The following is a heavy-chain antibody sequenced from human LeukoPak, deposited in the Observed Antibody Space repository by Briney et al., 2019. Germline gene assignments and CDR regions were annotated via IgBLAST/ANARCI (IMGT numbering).Heavy chain of an antibody. CDR1: GGSVSSSNYY. J-gene: IGHJ6*02. CDR3: ARDYMIVVVYYYYYYGMDV. Sequence: SETLSLTCTVSGGSVSSSNYYWSWIRQPPGKRLEWIGYIYYTGITNYNPSLKSRVTMSVDTSKNQFSLKLSSVTAADTAVYYCARDYMIVVVYYYYYYGMDVWGQGTTVTVSS. CDR2: IYYTGIT. V-gene: IGHV4-61*01. D-gene: IGHD3-22*01.